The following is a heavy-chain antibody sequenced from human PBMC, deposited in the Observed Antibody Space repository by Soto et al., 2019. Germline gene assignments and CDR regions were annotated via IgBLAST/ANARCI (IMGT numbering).Heavy chain of an antibody. CDR3: ARDPPGIGIEY. Sequence: EVQLVESGGGLVQPGGSLRLSCAASGFTFSSHWMHWVRQAPGKGLVWVSRISPDGSSVSYGDSVKGRFTISRDNAQNRLYLHMNSLRSEDTAVYYCARDPPGIGIEYWGQGTLVTVSS. J-gene: IGHJ4*02. V-gene: IGHV3-74*01. D-gene: IGHD1-1*01. CDR1: GFTFSSHW. CDR2: ISPDGSSV.